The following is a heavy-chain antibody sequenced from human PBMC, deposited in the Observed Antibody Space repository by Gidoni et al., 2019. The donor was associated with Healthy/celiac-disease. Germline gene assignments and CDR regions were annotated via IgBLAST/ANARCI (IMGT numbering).Heavy chain of an antibody. D-gene: IGHD2-2*01. CDR3: AREYIVVVPAAIDPTYYYYGMDV. J-gene: IGHJ6*02. CDR1: GFTFSSYL. CDR2: IKQDGSEK. Sequence: EVQLVESGGGLVQPGGSLRLSCAASGFTFSSYLLRWVRPAPGKGLEWVANIKQDGSEKYYVDSVKGRFTISRDNAKNSLYLQMNSLRAEDTAVYYCAREYIVVVPAAIDPTYYYYGMDVWGQGTTVTVSS. V-gene: IGHV3-7*01.